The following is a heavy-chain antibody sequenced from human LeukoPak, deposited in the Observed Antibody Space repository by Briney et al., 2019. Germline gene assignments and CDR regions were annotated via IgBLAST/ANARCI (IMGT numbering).Heavy chain of an antibody. CDR2: ISSTSSYI. J-gene: IGHJ4*02. CDR3: ARDPTQWLRYGHYDS. Sequence: PGGSLRLSCAASGFTFSRYDMNWVRQAPGKGLEWVSSISSTSSYIYYAESVRGRFTISRDNTKNSVYLQMNSLRDEDTAVYYCARDPTQWLRYGHYDSWGQGTLVTISS. V-gene: IGHV3-21*01. D-gene: IGHD5-12*01. CDR1: GFTFSRYD.